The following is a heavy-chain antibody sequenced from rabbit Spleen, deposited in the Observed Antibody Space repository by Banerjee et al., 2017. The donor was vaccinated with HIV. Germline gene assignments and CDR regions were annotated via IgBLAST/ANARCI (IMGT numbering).Heavy chain of an antibody. CDR3: VREAGYGGYGDANL. D-gene: IGHD6-1*01. V-gene: IGHV1S45*01. J-gene: IGHJ4*01. CDR2: IDAGSSGFT. Sequence: EESGGDLVKPNGSLTLTCTASGLSFSSSYWIFWVRQAPGKGLEWIACIDAGSSGFTYFATWAKGRFTCSKSSSTTVTLQMTRLTAADTATYFCVREAGYGGYGDANLWGPGTLVTVS. CDR1: GLSFSSSYW.